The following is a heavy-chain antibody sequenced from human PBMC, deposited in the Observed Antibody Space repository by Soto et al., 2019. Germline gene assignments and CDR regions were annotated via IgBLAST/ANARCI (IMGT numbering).Heavy chain of an antibody. V-gene: IGHV4-31*03. CDR1: DGSIGRGGCY. J-gene: IGHJ6*02. CDR2: IYYSGST. Sequence: PSVTPSTTCIIGDGSIGRGGCYSSASGESPRTGLGWIGYIYYSGSTYYNPSLKRRVTISVDTSKNQFSLKLSSVTAADTAVYYCARGGTNCSGGSRYRSAQGYYGMDVWGQGTTVS. D-gene: IGHD2-15*01. CDR3: ARGGTNCSGGSRYRSAQGYYGMDV.